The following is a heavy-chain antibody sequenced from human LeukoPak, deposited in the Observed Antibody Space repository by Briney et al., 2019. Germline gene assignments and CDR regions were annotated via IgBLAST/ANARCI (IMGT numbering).Heavy chain of an antibody. V-gene: IGHV4-34*01. CDR1: GGSFSGYY. D-gene: IGHD4-17*01. CDR2: INHSGST. CDR3: ASSRTTVTTLDP. J-gene: IGHJ5*02. Sequence: PSETLSLTCAVYGGSFSGYYWSWIRQPPGKGLEWIGEINHSGSTNYNPSLKSRVTISVDTSKNQFSLKLSSVTAADTAVYYCASSRTTVTTLDPWGQGTLVTVPS.